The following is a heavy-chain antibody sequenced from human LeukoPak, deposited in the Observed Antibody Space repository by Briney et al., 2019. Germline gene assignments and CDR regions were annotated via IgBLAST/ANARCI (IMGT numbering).Heavy chain of an antibody. CDR2: INHSGST. J-gene: IGHJ5*02. Sequence: SETLSLTCAVYGGSFSGYYWSWIRQPPGKGLEWIGEINHSGSTNYNPSLKSRVTISVDTSKNQFSLKLSSVTAADTAVYYCARAAYYYGSGSYIDPWGQGTLVTVSS. V-gene: IGHV4-34*01. D-gene: IGHD3-10*01. CDR1: GGSFSGYY. CDR3: ARAAYYYGSGSYIDP.